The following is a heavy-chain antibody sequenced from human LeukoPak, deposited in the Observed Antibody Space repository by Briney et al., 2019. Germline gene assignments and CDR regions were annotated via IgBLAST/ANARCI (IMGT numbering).Heavy chain of an antibody. Sequence: GGSLRLSCAASGFTFSSYAMSWVRQAPGKGLEWVSAISGSGGDTYYADSVKGRFTISRDNSKNTLYLQMNSLRAEDTAIYYCARAAAYGDYRPTGFQHWGQGTLVTVSS. D-gene: IGHD4-17*01. CDR1: GFTFSSYA. V-gene: IGHV3-23*01. CDR3: ARAAAYGDYRPTGFQH. J-gene: IGHJ1*01. CDR2: ISGSGGDT.